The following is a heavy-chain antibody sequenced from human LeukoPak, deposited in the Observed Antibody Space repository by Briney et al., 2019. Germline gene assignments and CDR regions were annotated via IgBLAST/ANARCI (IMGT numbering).Heavy chain of an antibody. CDR2: IYYTEST. CDR1: GGSISSYY. V-gene: IGHV4-59*13. D-gene: IGHD1-26*01. CDR3: ARSGRGLATRFDP. Sequence: VKPSETLSLTCTVSGGSISSYYWSWIRQPPGKGLEWIGYIYYTESTNCNPSLKSRVTLSVDTSKNQFSLKLSSVTAADTAVYYCARSGRGLATRFDPWGQGILVTVSS. J-gene: IGHJ5*02.